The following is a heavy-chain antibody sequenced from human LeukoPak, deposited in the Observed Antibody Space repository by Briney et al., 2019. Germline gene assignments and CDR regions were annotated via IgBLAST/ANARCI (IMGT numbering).Heavy chain of an antibody. J-gene: IGHJ4*02. CDR2: INQDGSEK. D-gene: IGHD1-1*01. CDR3: ATWKKTGASSDYFDD. V-gene: IGHV3-7*01. Sequence: GGSLRLSCADSGSTFSTYWMSWVRQAPGEELEWVDNINQDGSEKYYVDSVKGRFTISRDNAKNSLYLQLNSLRAEDTAVYYCATWKKTGASSDYFDDWGQGIVVAVSS. CDR1: GSTFSTYW.